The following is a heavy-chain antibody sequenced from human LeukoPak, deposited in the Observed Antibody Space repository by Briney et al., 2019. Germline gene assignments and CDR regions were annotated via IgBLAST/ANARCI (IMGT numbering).Heavy chain of an antibody. V-gene: IGHV1-2*02. Sequence: ASVKVSCKTSGYTFTAYYMHWVRQAPGQGLEWMGWINPNSGDTDYAQRFQGRVTMTRDTSIGTGYMELTRLRSDDTAVYYCARGGGRTNYYFDYWGQGSLVTVSS. D-gene: IGHD2-15*01. CDR2: INPNSGDT. CDR1: GYTFTAYY. J-gene: IGHJ4*02. CDR3: ARGGGRTNYYFDY.